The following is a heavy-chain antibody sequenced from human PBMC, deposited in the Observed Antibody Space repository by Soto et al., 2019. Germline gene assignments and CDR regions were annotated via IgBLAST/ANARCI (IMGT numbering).Heavy chain of an antibody. V-gene: IGHV3-21*01. D-gene: IGHD1-26*01. CDR2: ISSGAAYI. CDR3: TRGEGGRDDSWFHP. CDR1: TFSLYS. J-gene: IGHJ5*02. Sequence: EVQVVESGGGLVKPGGSLTLSCNFTFSLYSMNWVRQAPGKGLEWVASISSGAAYIKYADSVQGRFTISRDNAKRSVSLQTSSLRVEDTSVYFCTRGEGGRDDSWFHPWGQGTQVTVSA.